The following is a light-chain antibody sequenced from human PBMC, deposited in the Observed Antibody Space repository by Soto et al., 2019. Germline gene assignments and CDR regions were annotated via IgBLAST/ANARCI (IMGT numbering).Light chain of an antibody. CDR2: GAS. J-gene: IGKJ3*01. CDR3: QQYGRSPGLFT. V-gene: IGKV3-20*01. Sequence: EVVLTQSPGTLSLSPGGRATLSCRASQSVGNSFVAWYQQKPGQPPRLLIFGASSRATGIPDRFSGSGSGTDFTLTISRLEPEDFAVYYCQQYGRSPGLFTFGPGTKVDIK. CDR1: QSVGNSF.